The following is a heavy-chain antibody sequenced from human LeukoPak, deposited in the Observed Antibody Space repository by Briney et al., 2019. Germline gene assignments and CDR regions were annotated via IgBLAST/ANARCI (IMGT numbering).Heavy chain of an antibody. V-gene: IGHV3-7*03. J-gene: IGHJ3*02. D-gene: IGHD6-19*01. CDR1: GFIFTTYW. CDR3: ASTVFSFSGSQWDPFDI. CDR2: IKQDGSET. Sequence: GSLRLSCAASGFIFTTYWMTWVRHAPGKGLEWVANIKQDGSETYNVDSVKGRFTLFRDTTKNSLYLQMINLRAEGTAMYYCASTVFSFSGSQWDPFDIWGQGTMVTVSS.